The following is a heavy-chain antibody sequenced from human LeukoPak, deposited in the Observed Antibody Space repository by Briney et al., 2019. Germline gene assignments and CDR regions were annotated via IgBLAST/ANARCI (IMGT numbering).Heavy chain of an antibody. CDR1: GFTFSSYW. CDR3: ARETALQGKQQLSQYYYYGMDV. Sequence: AGGSLRLSCAASGFTFSSYWMSWVRQAPGKGLEWVANIKQDGSEKYYVDSVKGRFTISRDNAKNSLYLQMNSLRAEDTAVYYCARETALQGKQQLSQYYYYGMDVWGQGTTVTVSS. J-gene: IGHJ6*02. CDR2: IKQDGSEK. V-gene: IGHV3-7*05. D-gene: IGHD6-13*01.